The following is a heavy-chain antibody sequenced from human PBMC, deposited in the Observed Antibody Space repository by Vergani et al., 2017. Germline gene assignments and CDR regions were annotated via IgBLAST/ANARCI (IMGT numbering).Heavy chain of an antibody. CDR2: IYTSGST. CDR1: GSSISSSSYY. Sequence: QLQLQESGPGLVKPSETLSLTCTVSGSSISSSSYYWSWIRQPAGKGLEWIGRIYTSGSTNYNPSLKSRVTISVDTSKNQFSLKLSSVTAADTAVYYCARDGYDILTGYSYYGMDVWGQXP. V-gene: IGHV4-61*02. D-gene: IGHD3-9*01. J-gene: IGHJ6*02. CDR3: ARDGYDILTGYSYYGMDV.